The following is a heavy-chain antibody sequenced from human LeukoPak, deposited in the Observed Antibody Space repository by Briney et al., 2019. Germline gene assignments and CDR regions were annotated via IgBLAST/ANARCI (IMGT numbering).Heavy chain of an antibody. Sequence: ASVEVPFKASGYTFTGHYMHWVRQAPGQGLEWMGWINPNNGGTNYAQKFQGRVTMTRDTSISTAYMELSRLRSDDTAVYYCARGYALYSGRYIDFDYWGQGTLVTVSS. CDR3: ARGYALYSGRYIDFDY. V-gene: IGHV1-2*02. CDR2: INPNNGGT. J-gene: IGHJ4*02. D-gene: IGHD1-26*01. CDR1: GYTFTGHY.